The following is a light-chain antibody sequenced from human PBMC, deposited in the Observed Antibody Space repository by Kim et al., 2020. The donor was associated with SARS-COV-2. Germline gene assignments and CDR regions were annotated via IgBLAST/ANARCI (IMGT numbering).Light chain of an antibody. J-gene: IGLJ1*01. CDR3: NSRDSSGNHYV. Sequence: QTVRITCQGYSLRRYYASWDQQKPGQAPVLVIYGKNNRPSGIPDRFSGSSSGNTAYLTITGAQAEDEADYYCNSRDSSGNHYVFGTGTKVTVL. CDR2: GKN. CDR1: SLRRYY. V-gene: IGLV3-19*01.